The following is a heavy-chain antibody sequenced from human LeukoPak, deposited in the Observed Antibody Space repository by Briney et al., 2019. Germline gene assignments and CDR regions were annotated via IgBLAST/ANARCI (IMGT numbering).Heavy chain of an antibody. CDR2: ISSSTTTI. V-gene: IGHV3-48*01. D-gene: IGHD3-3*01. CDR3: ARTPYDFWSASYSYYFDY. CDR1: GFTFSSYA. J-gene: IGHJ4*02. Sequence: GGSLRLSCAASGFTFSSYAMNWVRQAPGKGLEWVSYISSSTTTIYYADSVKGRFTISRDNAKNSLYLQMNSLRAEDTAVFYCARTPYDFWSASYSYYFDYWGQGTLVTVSS.